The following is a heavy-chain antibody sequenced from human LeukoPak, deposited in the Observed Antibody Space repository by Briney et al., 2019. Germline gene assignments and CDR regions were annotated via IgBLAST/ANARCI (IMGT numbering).Heavy chain of an antibody. Sequence: PGGSLRLSCAASGFTFTNYWMHSVRQAPGKGLGWVSRINSDGSSTSHADSVKGRFTISRDNAKNTLYLQMNSLRAEDTAVYYCTRDSDSSRYTIDYWGQGALVTVSS. CDR3: TRDSDSSRYTIDY. CDR1: GFTFTNYW. CDR2: INSDGSST. J-gene: IGHJ4*02. D-gene: IGHD3-22*01. V-gene: IGHV3-74*01.